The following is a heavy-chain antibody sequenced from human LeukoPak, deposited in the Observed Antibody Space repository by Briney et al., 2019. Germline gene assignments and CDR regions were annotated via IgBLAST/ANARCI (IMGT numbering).Heavy chain of an antibody. CDR3: ARVLTWSTSCYLGY. D-gene: IGHD2-2*01. CDR2: MNPNSGNT. Sequence: ASVKVSGKASGYTFTSYDINWVRQATGQGLEWMGWMNPNSGNTGYAQKFQGRVTMTRNTSISTAYMELSSLRSEDTAVYYCARVLTWSTSCYLGYWGQGTLVTVSS. V-gene: IGHV1-8*01. J-gene: IGHJ4*02. CDR1: GYTFTSYD.